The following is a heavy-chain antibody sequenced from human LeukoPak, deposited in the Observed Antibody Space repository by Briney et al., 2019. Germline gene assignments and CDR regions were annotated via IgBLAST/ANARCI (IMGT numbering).Heavy chain of an antibody. CDR3: ASRRVGDWFDP. V-gene: IGHV1-18*01. Sequence: ASVKVSCKASGYTFTSYGISWVRRAPGQGLEWMGWISAYNGNTNYAQKLQGRVTMTTDTSTSTAYMELRSLRSDDTAVYYCASRRVGDWFDPWGEGTLVTVSS. J-gene: IGHJ5*02. CDR1: GYTFTSYG. CDR2: ISAYNGNT. D-gene: IGHD1-26*01.